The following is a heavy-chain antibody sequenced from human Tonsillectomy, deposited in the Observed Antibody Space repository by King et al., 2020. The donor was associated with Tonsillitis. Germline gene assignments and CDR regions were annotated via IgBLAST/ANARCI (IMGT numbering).Heavy chain of an antibody. CDR1: GFTFSSFA. J-gene: IGHJ6*03. D-gene: IGHD2-2*01. CDR2: ISYDGSSK. Sequence: VQLVESGGGVVQPGRSLRLSCAASGFTFSSFAMHWVRQAPGKGLEWVAVISYDGSSKYYADSLKGRFTNSRDNSKNTLYLQMNSLRAEDTAVYYCARDTVPAGMGTYYYYYYMDVWGKGTTVTVSS. V-gene: IGHV3-30-3*01. CDR3: ARDTVPAGMGTYYYYYYMDV.